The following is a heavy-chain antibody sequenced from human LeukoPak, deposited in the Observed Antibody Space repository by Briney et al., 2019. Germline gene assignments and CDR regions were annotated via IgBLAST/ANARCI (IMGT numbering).Heavy chain of an antibody. CDR1: GYTFTSYA. CDR2: INTNTGNP. CDR3: ASWGDYDILTGYYSDFDY. Sequence: ASVKVSCKASGYTFTSYAMNWVRQAPGQGLEWMGWINTNTGNPTYAQGLTGRFVFSLDTSVSTAYLQISSLKAEDTAVYYCASWGDYDILTGYYSDFDYWGRGTLVTVSS. V-gene: IGHV7-4-1*02. J-gene: IGHJ4*02. D-gene: IGHD3-9*01.